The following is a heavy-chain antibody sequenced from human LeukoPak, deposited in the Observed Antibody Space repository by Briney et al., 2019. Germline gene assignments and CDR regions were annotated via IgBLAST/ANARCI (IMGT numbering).Heavy chain of an antibody. V-gene: IGHV4-59*08. J-gene: IGHJ3*02. Sequence: SETLSLTCTVSGGSISSYYWSWIRQPPGMGLEWIGYIYYSGSTNYNPSLKSRVTISVDTSKNQFSLKLSSVTAADTAVYYCARLRYYDSSGSNAFDIWGQGTMVTVSS. D-gene: IGHD3-22*01. CDR3: ARLRYYDSSGSNAFDI. CDR1: GGSISSYY. CDR2: IYYSGST.